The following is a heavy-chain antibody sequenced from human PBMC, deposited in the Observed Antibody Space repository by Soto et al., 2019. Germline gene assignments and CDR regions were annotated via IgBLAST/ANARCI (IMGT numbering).Heavy chain of an antibody. J-gene: IGHJ5*02. Sequence: SETLSLTCTVSGGSVSSGSYYWSWIRQPPGKGMEWIVYIYYSGSTNYNPSLKSRVTISVDTFKNQFSLKLSSVTAADIAVYYCARDLVSDYDILTGSIGGPWGQGTLVT. CDR3: ARDLVSDYDILTGSIGGP. D-gene: IGHD3-9*01. CDR2: IYYSGST. V-gene: IGHV4-61*01. CDR1: GGSVSSGSYY.